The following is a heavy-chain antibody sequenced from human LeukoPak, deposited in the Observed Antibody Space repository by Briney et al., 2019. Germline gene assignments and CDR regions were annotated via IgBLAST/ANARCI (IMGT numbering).Heavy chain of an antibody. Sequence: GESLKISCKGSGYSFTSYWIGWVRQMPGKGLEWMGIIYPGDSDTRYSPSFQGQVTISADKSISTAYLQWSSLKASDTAMYYCARSIAVAGGANWFDPWGQGTLVIVSS. J-gene: IGHJ5*02. CDR3: ARSIAVAGGANWFDP. V-gene: IGHV5-51*01. CDR2: IYPGDSDT. CDR1: GYSFTSYW. D-gene: IGHD6-19*01.